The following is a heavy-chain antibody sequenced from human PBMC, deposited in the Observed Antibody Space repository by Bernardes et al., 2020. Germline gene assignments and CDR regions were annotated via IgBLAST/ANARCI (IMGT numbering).Heavy chain of an antibody. J-gene: IGHJ4*02. D-gene: IGHD2-21*01. CDR2: IKQDGSEK. Sequence: GGSLRLSCAASGFTFSSYCMSWVRQAPGKGLEWVANIKQDGSEKYYVDSVKGRFTISRDNAKNSLYLQMNSLRAEDTAVYYCARDLLEERGRAYCGGDCQDYFDYWGQGTLVTVSS. CDR3: ARDLLEERGRAYCGGDCQDYFDY. V-gene: IGHV3-7*01. CDR1: GFTFSSYC.